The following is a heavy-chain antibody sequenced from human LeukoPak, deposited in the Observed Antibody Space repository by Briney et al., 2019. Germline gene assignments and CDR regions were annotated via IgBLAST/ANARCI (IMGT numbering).Heavy chain of an antibody. CDR1: GGTFSSYA. D-gene: IGHD3-22*01. CDR2: IIPIFGIA. V-gene: IGHV1-69*04. J-gene: IGHJ6*02. Sequence: SVTLSCTASGGTFSSYAISWVRQAPGQGLEWMGRIIPIFGIANYAHKFQGRFTITADKSTSTAYMGLSSLRSEDTAVYYCAGGDYYDRRRYYYYGMDVWGQGTTVTVSS. CDR3: AGGDYYDRRRYYYYGMDV.